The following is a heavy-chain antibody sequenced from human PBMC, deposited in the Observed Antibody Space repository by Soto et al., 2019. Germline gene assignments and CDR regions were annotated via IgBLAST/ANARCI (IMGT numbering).Heavy chain of an antibody. CDR2: ISSSSSTI. J-gene: IGHJ4*02. CDR3: ASSKRSITILGVCNY. Sequence: EVQLVESGGGLVQPGGSLRLSCAASGFTFSSYSMNWVRQAPGKGLEWVSYISSSSSTIYYADSVKGRFTISRDNAKNSLYLKRNSLRAEDTAVYYCASSKRSITILGVCNYGGQGPLVTVSS. D-gene: IGHD3-3*01. V-gene: IGHV3-48*01. CDR1: GFTFSSYS.